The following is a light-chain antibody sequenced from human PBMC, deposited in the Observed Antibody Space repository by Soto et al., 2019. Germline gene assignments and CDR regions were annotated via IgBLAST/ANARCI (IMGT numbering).Light chain of an antibody. V-gene: IGKV1-9*01. J-gene: IGKJ1*01. CDR2: AAS. CDR1: QGISSY. CDR3: QQYNSYWT. Sequence: IQVTKCPSSLSESVGDRVTITCRASQGISSYLAWNQQKPGKAPKLLIYAASTLQGGVPSRFSGSGSGTDFTLTISSLQDDDFATYYCQQYNSYWTFGQGTKVDI.